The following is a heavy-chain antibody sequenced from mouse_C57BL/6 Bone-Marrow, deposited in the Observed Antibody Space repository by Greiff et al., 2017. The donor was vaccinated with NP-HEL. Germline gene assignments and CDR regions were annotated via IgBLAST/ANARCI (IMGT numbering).Heavy chain of an antibody. CDR2: IYPGSGST. D-gene: IGHD1-1*01. V-gene: IGHV1-55*01. Sequence: VPLQQPGAELVKPGASVKLSCKASGYTFTRYCLTWVPHLPGHGLEWIGDIYPGSGSTNYNEKFKSKATLTVDTSSSTAYMQLSSLTSEDSAVFYCARSNYGSSYVDAMDYWGQGTSVTVSS. J-gene: IGHJ4*01. CDR3: ARSNYGSSYVDAMDY. CDR1: GYTFTRYC.